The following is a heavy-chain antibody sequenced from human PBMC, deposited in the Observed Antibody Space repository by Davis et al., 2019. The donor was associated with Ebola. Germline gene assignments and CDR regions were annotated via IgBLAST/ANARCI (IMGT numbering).Heavy chain of an antibody. CDR2: ISGSAGNS. V-gene: IGHV3-23*01. D-gene: IGHD4-23*01. CDR3: AIALYGGNDWFDT. CDR1: GFTPSNYA. J-gene: IGHJ5*02. Sequence: GESLKIPCAASGFTPSNYAMGWVRQAPGKGLEWVSVISGSAGNSYYADSVKGRFTISRDNAKNSLYLQMNSLRAEDTAVYYCAIALYGGNDWFDTWGQGTLVTVSS.